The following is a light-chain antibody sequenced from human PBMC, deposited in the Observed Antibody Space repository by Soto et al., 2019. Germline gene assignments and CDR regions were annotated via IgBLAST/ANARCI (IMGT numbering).Light chain of an antibody. CDR3: QQSFKTPYT. J-gene: IGKJ2*01. V-gene: IGKV1-39*01. Sequence: DIPMTQSPPSLSASVGDRVTISCRASQAINKNLNWYQLKEGQAPKLLIYSTSEFQPGVPSRFSGSISETEFSLTITGLQPDESATYFCQQSFKTPYTFGQGT. CDR1: QAINKN. CDR2: STS.